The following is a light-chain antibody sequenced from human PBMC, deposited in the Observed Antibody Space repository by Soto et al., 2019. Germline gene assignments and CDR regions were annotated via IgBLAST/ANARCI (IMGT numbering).Light chain of an antibody. J-gene: IGKJ2*01. Sequence: DIQVTQSPSSLSASVGDRVTISCRASQSISTYLNWYQHKPGKAPKLLIHAASSLRSGVPPRFSGSGSGTDFTLTISSLQPEDFATYYCQQSYSSPHTFGQGTKVDIK. V-gene: IGKV1-39*01. CDR2: AAS. CDR3: QQSYSSPHT. CDR1: QSISTY.